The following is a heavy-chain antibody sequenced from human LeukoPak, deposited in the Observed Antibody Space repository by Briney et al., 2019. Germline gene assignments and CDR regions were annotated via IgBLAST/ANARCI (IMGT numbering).Heavy chain of an antibody. Sequence: GASVKVSCKASGYTFTTYYIHWMRQAPGQGLEWMGIIFTSGGSTRYSQKFQGRVTMTRDTSTSTVYMELSSLRSEDTAVYYCARGAPRTYFFDFWGQGTLVTVSS. CDR1: GYTFTTYY. CDR2: IFTSGGST. J-gene: IGHJ4*02. V-gene: IGHV1-46*01. CDR3: ARGAPRTYFFDF.